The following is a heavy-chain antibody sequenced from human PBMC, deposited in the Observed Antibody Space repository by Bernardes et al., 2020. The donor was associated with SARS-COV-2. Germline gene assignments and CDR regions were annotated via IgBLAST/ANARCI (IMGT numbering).Heavy chain of an antibody. CDR2: IDWDDDK. J-gene: IGHJ4*02. V-gene: IGHV2-70*01. D-gene: IGHD3-9*01. CDR1: GFSLSTSGMC. Sequence: SGPTLVKPTQTLTLTYTFSGFSLSTSGMCVSWIRQPPGKALEWLALIDWDDDKYYSTSLKTRLTISKDTSKNQVVLTMTNMDPVDTATYYCARIPPSFDILTGYPHYSVDYWGQGTLVTVSS. CDR3: ARIPPSFDILTGYPHYSVDY.